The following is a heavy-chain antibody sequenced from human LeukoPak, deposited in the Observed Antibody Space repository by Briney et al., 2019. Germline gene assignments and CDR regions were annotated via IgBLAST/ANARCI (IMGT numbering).Heavy chain of an antibody. Sequence: GGSLRLSCAASGFTFGSYAMSWVRQAPGKVLGWVSTIGGGSETTSYADSAKGRFTNSRDNSKNTVYLQMNSLRAEDTAVYYCAKVLSGSQDYWGQGNLVTVFS. J-gene: IGHJ4*02. CDR1: GFTFGSYA. D-gene: IGHD1-26*01. CDR2: IGGGSETT. CDR3: AKVLSGSQDY. V-gene: IGHV3-23*01.